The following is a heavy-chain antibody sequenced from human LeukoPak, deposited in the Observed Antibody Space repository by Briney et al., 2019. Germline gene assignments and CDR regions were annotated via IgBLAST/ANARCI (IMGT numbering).Heavy chain of an antibody. CDR2: INHSGST. CDR3: ARGPLRGVQPFDY. V-gene: IGHV4-39*07. CDR1: GGSISSSSYY. J-gene: IGHJ4*02. D-gene: IGHD3-10*01. Sequence: SETLSLTCTVSGGSISSSSYYWSWIRQPPGKGLEWIGEINHSGSTNYNPSLKSRVTISVDTSKNQFSLKLSSVTAADTAVYYCARGPLRGVQPFDYWGQGTLVTVSS.